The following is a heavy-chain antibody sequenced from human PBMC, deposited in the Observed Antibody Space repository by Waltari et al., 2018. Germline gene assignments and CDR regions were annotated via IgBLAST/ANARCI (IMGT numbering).Heavy chain of an antibody. D-gene: IGHD5-12*01. Sequence: EVQVLESGGGLVQPGGSLRLSCTGSGFTFSNYAMIWVRQGPGKVLVWVPVFSVIYDDTYYADSVRGRFTISRDNSNNTVYFQMNSLRVEDTAKYYCVKDQVATRLYYYYAMDVWGQGTTVTVSS. V-gene: IGHV3-23*01. J-gene: IGHJ6*02. CDR3: VKDQVATRLYYYYAMDV. CDR2: FSVIYDDT. CDR1: GFTFSNYA.